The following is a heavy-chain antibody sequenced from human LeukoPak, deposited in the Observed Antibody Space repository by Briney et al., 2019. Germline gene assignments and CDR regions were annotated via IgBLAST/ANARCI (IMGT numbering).Heavy chain of an antibody. CDR3: ARDDPYSSGWTGNIDY. CDR1: GFTFSSYG. J-gene: IGHJ4*02. CDR2: IWYDGSNK. Sequence: GGSLRLSCAASGFTFSSYGMPWVRQAPGKGMEWVAVIWYDGSNKYYADSVKGRFTISRDNSNNTLYLQMNSLRAEDTAVYYCARDDPYSSGWTGNIDYWGQGTLVTVSS. V-gene: IGHV3-33*01. D-gene: IGHD6-19*01.